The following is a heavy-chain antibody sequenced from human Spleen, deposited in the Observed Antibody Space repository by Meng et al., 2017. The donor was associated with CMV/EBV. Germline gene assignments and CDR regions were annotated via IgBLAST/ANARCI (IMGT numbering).Heavy chain of an antibody. CDR2: MYYSGSP. J-gene: IGHJ4*02. CDR1: GGSISSSSYY. Sequence: SETLSLTCTVSGGSISSSSYYWGWIRQPPGKGLEWIGSMYYSGSPYYNPSLKSRVTISVDTSKNHFSLKLSSVTAADTAVYYCATDPIPKGYWGQGTLVTVSS. V-gene: IGHV4-39*07. CDR3: ATDPIPKGY.